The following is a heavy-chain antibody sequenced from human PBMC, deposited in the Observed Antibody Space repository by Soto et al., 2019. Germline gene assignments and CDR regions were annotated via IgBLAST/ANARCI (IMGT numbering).Heavy chain of an antibody. CDR2: ISGSGSFT. D-gene: IGHD3-10*01. CDR1: GFTFITYA. CDR3: AKIPTGSGSSKFDY. J-gene: IGHJ4*02. Sequence: GWSLRLSCAASGFTFITYAMNWVRQAPGKGLEWISAISGSGSFTHYADSVRGRFNISRDNSQNQLYLQMNNLRGDDTAMYYCAKIPTGSGSSKFDYWGQGIQVTVSS. V-gene: IGHV3-23*01.